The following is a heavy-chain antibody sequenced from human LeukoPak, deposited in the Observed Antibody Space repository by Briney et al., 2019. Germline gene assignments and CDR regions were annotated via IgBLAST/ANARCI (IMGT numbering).Heavy chain of an antibody. Sequence: GGSLRLSCAASGFTFSSYAMSWVRQAPGKGLEWVSAISGSGGSTYYADSVKGRFTIFRDNSKNTLYLQMNSLRAEDTAVYYCAKVCSSTSCYSPGGFDPWGQGTLVTVSS. V-gene: IGHV3-23*01. CDR2: ISGSGGST. CDR3: AKVCSSTSCYSPGGFDP. J-gene: IGHJ5*02. CDR1: GFTFSSYA. D-gene: IGHD2-2*01.